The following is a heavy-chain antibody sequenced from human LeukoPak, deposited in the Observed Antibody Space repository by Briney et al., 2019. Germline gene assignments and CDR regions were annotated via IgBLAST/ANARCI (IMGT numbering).Heavy chain of an antibody. CDR2: ISSSSSYI. J-gene: IGHJ4*02. CDR1: GFTFSSYS. Sequence: GGSLRLSCAASGFTFSSYSMNWVRQAPGKGLEWVSSISSSSSYIYYADSVKGRFTISRDNAKNSLYLQMNSLRAEDTAVYYCAREKGEGYYDFWSGPPYFDYWGQGTLVTVSS. CDR3: AREKGEGYYDFWSGPPYFDY. V-gene: IGHV3-21*01. D-gene: IGHD3-3*01.